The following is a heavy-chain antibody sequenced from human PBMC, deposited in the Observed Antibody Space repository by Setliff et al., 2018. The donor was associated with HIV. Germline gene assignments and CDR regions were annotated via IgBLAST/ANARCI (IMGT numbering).Heavy chain of an antibody. CDR1: GYSFTSYW. CDR3: ARHGQYGSGSYYNRPFDF. CDR2: IYPGDSDT. D-gene: IGHD3-10*01. J-gene: IGHJ4*02. V-gene: IGHV5-51*01. Sequence: PGESLKISCKGSGYSFTSYWIAWLRQMPGKGLEWMGIIYPGDSDTRYSPSFQGHVTISADKSISTAYLQWSSLKASDTAMYYCARHGQYGSGSYYNRPFDFWGQGTLVTLSS.